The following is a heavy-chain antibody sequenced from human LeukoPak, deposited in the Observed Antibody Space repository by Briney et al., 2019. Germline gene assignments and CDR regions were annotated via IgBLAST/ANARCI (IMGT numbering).Heavy chain of an antibody. CDR1: GYTFTNYF. V-gene: IGHV1-46*01. Sequence: GASVKVSCKASGYTFTNYFIHWVRQAPGQGLEWMGIISPSDGSTTYAQKFQGRVTMTRDTSTSTVYMELSSLRSDDTAVYYCARGAYWGQGTLVTVSS. J-gene: IGHJ4*02. CDR3: ARGAY. CDR2: ISPSDGST.